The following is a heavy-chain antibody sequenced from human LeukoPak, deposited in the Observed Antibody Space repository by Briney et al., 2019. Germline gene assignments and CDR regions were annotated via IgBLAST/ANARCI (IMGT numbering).Heavy chain of an antibody. CDR3: AKARGLRYFDWLSSQDY. Sequence: GGSLRLSCAASGFTFSSYGMHWVRQAPGKGLEWVAVISYDGSNKYYADSVKGRFTISRDNSKNTLYLQMNSLRAEDTAVYYCAKARGLRYFDWLSSQDYWGQGTLVTVSS. CDR2: ISYDGSNK. D-gene: IGHD3-9*01. V-gene: IGHV3-30*18. CDR1: GFTFSSYG. J-gene: IGHJ4*02.